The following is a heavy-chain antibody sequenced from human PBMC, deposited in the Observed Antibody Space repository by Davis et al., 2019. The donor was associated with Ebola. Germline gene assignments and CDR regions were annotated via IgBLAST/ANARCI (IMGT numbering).Heavy chain of an antibody. D-gene: IGHD2-15*01. CDR3: ARGRGGSSTFIFDY. J-gene: IGHJ4*02. CDR2: INHNGDTS. CDR1: AFIFSTYS. Sequence: GESLKISCAASAFIFSTYSVNWVRQAPGKGLEWVSLINHNGDTSYYVDSVKGRFTISRDESKNTVYLQMNNLRSEDTAIYYCARGRGGSSTFIFDYWGQGTLVTVSS. V-gene: IGHV3-23*01.